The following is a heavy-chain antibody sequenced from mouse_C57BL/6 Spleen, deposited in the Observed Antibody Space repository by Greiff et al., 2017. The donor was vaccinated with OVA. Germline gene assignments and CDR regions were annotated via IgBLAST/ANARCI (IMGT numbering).Heavy chain of an antibody. Sequence: VQLQQPGAELVRPGSSVKLSCKASGYTFTSYWMHWVKQRPIQGLEWIGNIDPSDSETHYNQKFKDKATLTVDKSSSTAYMQLSSLTSEDSAVYYGAGAHYCGSLGWYFDVWGTGTTVTVSS. V-gene: IGHV1-52*01. J-gene: IGHJ1*03. CDR1: GYTFTSYW. D-gene: IGHD1-1*01. CDR3: AGAHYCGSLGWYFDV. CDR2: IDPSDSET.